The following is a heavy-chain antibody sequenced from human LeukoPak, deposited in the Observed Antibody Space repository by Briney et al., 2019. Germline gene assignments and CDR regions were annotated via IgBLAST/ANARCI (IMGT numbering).Heavy chain of an antibody. CDR1: GYTFTGYH. J-gene: IGHJ4*02. CDR2: INPNSGDT. V-gene: IGHV1-2*06. D-gene: IGHD1-7*01. CDR3: ARDCDWNCLDH. Sequence: GASVKVSCKASGYTFTGYHMHWVRQAPGQGLEWMERINPNSGDTNYAQKFQGRVTMTRDTSISTAYMELSRLRSDDTAVYYCARDCDWNCLDHWGQGTLVTVSS.